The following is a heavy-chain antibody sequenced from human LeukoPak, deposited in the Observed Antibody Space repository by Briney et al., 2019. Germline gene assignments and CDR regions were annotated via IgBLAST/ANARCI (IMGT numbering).Heavy chain of an antibody. V-gene: IGHV3-30-3*01. Sequence: GGSLRLSCAASGFTFSSYAMHWVRQAPGKGLEWVAVISYDGSNKYYADSVKGRFTISRDNSKNTLYLQMNSLRAEDTAVYYCARGIRWDYCDSSGLGNPNDYWGQGTLVTVSS. CDR1: GFTFSSYA. CDR3: ARGIRWDYCDSSGLGNPNDY. J-gene: IGHJ4*02. D-gene: IGHD3-22*01. CDR2: ISYDGSNK.